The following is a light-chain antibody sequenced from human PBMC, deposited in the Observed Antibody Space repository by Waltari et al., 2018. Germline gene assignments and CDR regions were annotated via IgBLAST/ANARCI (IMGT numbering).Light chain of an antibody. CDR1: SSYVGPYNF. CDR2: EVT. J-gene: IGLJ3*02. Sequence: QSALTQPPSASGSPGQSVTISCTGSSSYVGPYNFVSWYQQHPGKAPKLMIYEVTKRPPGFPERFAVSKSGTTASLSVAGLQAEDEADYYCTSYAGSDKLLFGGGTKLTVL. V-gene: IGLV2-8*01. CDR3: TSYAGSDKLL.